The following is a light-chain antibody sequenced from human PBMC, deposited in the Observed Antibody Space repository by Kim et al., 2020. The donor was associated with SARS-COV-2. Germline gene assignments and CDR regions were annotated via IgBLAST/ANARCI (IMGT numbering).Light chain of an antibody. CDR1: QRVSGY. CDR3: QQRSDWPLT. Sequence: LSPGDSATLSCRASQRVSGYLAWYQQKPGQAPRLLIYDTSNRATGIPARFSGSGSGTDFTLTISSLGPEDFAVYYCQQRSDWPLTFGPGTKVDIK. J-gene: IGKJ3*01. CDR2: DTS. V-gene: IGKV3-11*01.